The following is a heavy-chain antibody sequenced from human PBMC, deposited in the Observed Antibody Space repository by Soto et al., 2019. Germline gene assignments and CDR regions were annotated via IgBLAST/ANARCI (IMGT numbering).Heavy chain of an antibody. J-gene: IGHJ6*02. CDR3: ARDRRTWGVATRYYYYYGMDV. Sequence: SETLSLTCTVSGGSISSYYWSWIRQPPGKGLEWIGYIYYSGTTNYNPSLKSRVTITRDTSASTAYMELSSLRSEDTAVYYCARDRRTWGVATRYYYYYGMDVWGQGTTVTVSS. CDR2: IYYSGTT. V-gene: IGHV4-59*01. CDR1: GGSISSYY. D-gene: IGHD5-12*01.